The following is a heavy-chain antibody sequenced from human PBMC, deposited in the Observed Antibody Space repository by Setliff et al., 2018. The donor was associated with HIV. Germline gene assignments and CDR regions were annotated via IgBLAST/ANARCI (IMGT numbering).Heavy chain of an antibody. CDR3: VTSSSWSSRLNF. V-gene: IGHV4-34*01. CDR2: ISHSGKT. D-gene: IGHD6-13*01. J-gene: IGHJ4*02. CDR1: GGSLSGHY. Sequence: SETLSLTCAVYGGSLSGHYWTWIRQPPGEGLEWIGEISHSGKTNYNPSLKSRVTISVDTSKNQFSLRVTSVTAADTAVYYCVTSSSWSSRLNFWGQGMLVTVSS.